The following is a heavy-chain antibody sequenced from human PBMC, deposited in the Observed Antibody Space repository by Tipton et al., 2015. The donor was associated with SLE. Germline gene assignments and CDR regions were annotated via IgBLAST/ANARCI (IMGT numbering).Heavy chain of an antibody. CDR1: GGSITGYY. CDR2: ITNSGNT. Sequence: TLSLTCSVSGGSITGYYWSWIRQPPGKGPEWIGRITNSGNTYYTPSFQSRVTMSVDTSKNHFSLKLSSVTAADTAVYYCARHDTNYGRNWFDPWGQGTLVTVSS. CDR3: ARHDTNYGRNWFDP. D-gene: IGHD2-8*01. J-gene: IGHJ5*02. V-gene: IGHV4-59*04.